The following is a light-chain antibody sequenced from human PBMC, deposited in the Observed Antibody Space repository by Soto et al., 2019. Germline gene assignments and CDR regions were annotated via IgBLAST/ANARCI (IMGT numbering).Light chain of an antibody. Sequence: QAVVTQPASVSGSPGQSITISCTGTSSDVGGSNYVSWYQQHPGKAPKLMIYDVSNRPSGVSNRFSGSKSGDTASLTISGLQAEDEGDYYCSSYTTSSTLVVFGGGTKLTVL. CDR3: SSYTTSSTLVV. CDR1: SSDVGGSNY. J-gene: IGLJ3*02. CDR2: DVS. V-gene: IGLV2-14*01.